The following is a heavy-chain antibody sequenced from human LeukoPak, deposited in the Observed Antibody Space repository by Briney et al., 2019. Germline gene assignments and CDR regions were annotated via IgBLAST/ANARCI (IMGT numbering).Heavy chain of an antibody. CDR2: IIPIFGTA. D-gene: IGHD2-21*02. J-gene: IGHJ4*02. V-gene: IGHV1-69*13. CDR3: ARPAICGGDCYFDY. CDR1: GGTFSSHA. Sequence: ASVKVSCKASGGTFSSHAISWVRQAPGQGLEWMGGIIPIFGTANYAQKFQGRVTITADESTSTAYMELSSLRSEDTAVYYCARPAICGGDCYFDYWGQGTLVTVSS.